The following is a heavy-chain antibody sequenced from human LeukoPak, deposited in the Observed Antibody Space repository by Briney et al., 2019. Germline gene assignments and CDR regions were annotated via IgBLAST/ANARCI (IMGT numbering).Heavy chain of an antibody. CDR2: MYHSGST. V-gene: IGHV4-38-2*02. Sequence: SETLSLTCTVSGYSISSGYYWGWIRQPPGKGLEWIGSMYHSGSTYYNPSLKSRVTISVDTSKNQFSLKLSSVTAADTAVYYCARVSGWQKDYFDYWGQGTLVTVSS. CDR1: GYSISSGYY. CDR3: ARVSGWQKDYFDY. J-gene: IGHJ4*02. D-gene: IGHD6-19*01.